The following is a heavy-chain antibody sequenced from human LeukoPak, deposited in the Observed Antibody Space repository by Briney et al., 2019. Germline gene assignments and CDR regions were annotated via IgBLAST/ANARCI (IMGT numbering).Heavy chain of an antibody. V-gene: IGHV3-30*04. D-gene: IGHD2-15*01. J-gene: IGHJ4*02. Sequence: GGSLRLSCAASGFTFSSYAMHWVRQAPGKGLEWVAVISYDGSNKYYADSVKGRFTISRDNSKNTLYLQMNSLRAEDTAVYYCAKGGPYYFDYWGQGTLVTVSS. CDR1: GFTFSSYA. CDR3: AKGGPYYFDY. CDR2: ISYDGSNK.